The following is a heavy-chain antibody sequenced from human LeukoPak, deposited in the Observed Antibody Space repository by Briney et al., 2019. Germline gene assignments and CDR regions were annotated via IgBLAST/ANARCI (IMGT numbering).Heavy chain of an antibody. D-gene: IGHD5-18*01. J-gene: IGHJ5*02. V-gene: IGHV4-59*12. Sequence: SETLSLTCTVSGGSISSYYWTWIRQLPGKGLEWIGYLDYSGSTNYNPSLKSRVTISVDTSKNQFSLKLSSVTAADTAVYYCAGLRGYSYGGWFDPWGQGTLVTVSS. CDR1: GGSISSYY. CDR2: LDYSGST. CDR3: AGLRGYSYGGWFDP.